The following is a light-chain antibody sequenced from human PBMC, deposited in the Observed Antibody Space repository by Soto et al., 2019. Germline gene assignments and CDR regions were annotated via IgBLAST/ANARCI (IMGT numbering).Light chain of an antibody. CDR3: LQNYNYPRT. CDR2: AAS. Sequence: IQMTQSPSSLSASVGDRVTITCLPSQDIRDDLGWYQQKPGKAPKLLIYAASTLQSGVPSRFIGSGSGTDCTLTISSLQPEDVATYYCLQNYNYPRTFGQGTKVDIK. J-gene: IGKJ1*01. CDR1: QDIRDD. V-gene: IGKV1-6*01.